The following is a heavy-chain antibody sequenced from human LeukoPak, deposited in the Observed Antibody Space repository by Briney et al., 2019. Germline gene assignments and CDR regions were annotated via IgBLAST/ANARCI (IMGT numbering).Heavy chain of an antibody. V-gene: IGHV3-30*03. J-gene: IGHJ4*02. D-gene: IGHD3-22*01. CDR3: ASLDGSSGSNSPPFDY. CDR2: ISYDGSNK. CDR1: GFTFSSYG. Sequence: GGSLRLPCAASGFTFSSYGMHWVRQAPGKGLEWVAVISYDGSNKYYADSVKGRFTISRDNSKNTLYLQMNSLRAEDTAVYYCASLDGSSGSNSPPFDYWGQGTLVTVSS.